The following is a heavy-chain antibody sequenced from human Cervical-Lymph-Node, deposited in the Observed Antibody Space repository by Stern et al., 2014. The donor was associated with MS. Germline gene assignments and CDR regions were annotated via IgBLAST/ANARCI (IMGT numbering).Heavy chain of an antibody. V-gene: IGHV4-59*02. CDR1: GASVSTHY. Sequence: QVQLQESGPGLVKVSETLSLTCTVSGASVSTHYWGWLRQSPGKGLEWIGNISHTGSTTYNPSLKSRVTISVDTSKNQFSLTLSHVTAADAAMYYCARQRDVLISSWGQGTLVTVSS. D-gene: IGHD6-25*01. CDR2: ISHTGST. J-gene: IGHJ4*02. CDR3: ARQRDVLISS.